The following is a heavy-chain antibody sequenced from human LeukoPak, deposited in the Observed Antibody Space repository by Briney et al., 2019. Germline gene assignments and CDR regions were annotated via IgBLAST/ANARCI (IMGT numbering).Heavy chain of an antibody. D-gene: IGHD3-22*01. CDR3: AKSHDSSGYYFKTVFDY. CDR2: ISGTGGST. J-gene: IGHJ4*02. CDR1: GFTFSSYA. V-gene: IGHV3-23*01. Sequence: GGSLRLSCAASGFTFSSYAMSWVRQAPGKGLEWVSAISGTGGSTYYADSVKGRFTISRDNSKNTLYLQMNSLRAEDTAVYYCAKSHDSSGYYFKTVFDYWGQGTLVTVSS.